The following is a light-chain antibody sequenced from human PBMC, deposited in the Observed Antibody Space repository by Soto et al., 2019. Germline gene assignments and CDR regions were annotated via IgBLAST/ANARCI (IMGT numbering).Light chain of an antibody. Sequence: DIVMTQSPLSLPVTPGEPASISCRSSQSLLHSNGYNYLVWYLQKPGQSPQLLIYLGSNRASRVPDRFSSSGSGTDFTLKISRVEAEYVGVYYCMQALQTQFTFGGGTKVEIK. J-gene: IGKJ4*02. CDR3: MQALQTQFT. V-gene: IGKV2-28*01. CDR2: LGS. CDR1: QSLLHSNGYNY.